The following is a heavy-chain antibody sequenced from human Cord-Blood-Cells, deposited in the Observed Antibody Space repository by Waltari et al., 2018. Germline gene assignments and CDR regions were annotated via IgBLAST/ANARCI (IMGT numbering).Heavy chain of an antibody. J-gene: IGHJ4*02. D-gene: IGHD7-27*01. Sequence: QVQLVQSGAEVKKPGASVKVSCKASGYTFTGYYMHWVRQAPGQGLEWMGWINPNRGGTNYAQKVQGRVTMTRDTSISTVYMELSRLRSDDTAVYYCARDPGNWEYYFDYWGQGTLVTVSS. CDR2: INPNRGGT. V-gene: IGHV1-2*02. CDR3: ARDPGNWEYYFDY. CDR1: GYTFTGYY.